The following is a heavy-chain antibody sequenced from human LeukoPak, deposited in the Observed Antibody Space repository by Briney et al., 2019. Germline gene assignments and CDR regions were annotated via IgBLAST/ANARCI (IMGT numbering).Heavy chain of an antibody. Sequence: SETLSFTGAVSGASMNTHYWSWIRQPQGKGLEWIGYMLDTVTTKDNPSLKSRFTLSADTSKIQFSLRLTAVTAADTAVYYCATIKRGNIFGYFDFWGQGSPVTVSS. V-gene: IGHV4-59*11. CDR2: MLDTVTT. CDR1: GASMNTHY. D-gene: IGHD5-18*01. J-gene: IGHJ4*02. CDR3: ATIKRGNIFGYFDF.